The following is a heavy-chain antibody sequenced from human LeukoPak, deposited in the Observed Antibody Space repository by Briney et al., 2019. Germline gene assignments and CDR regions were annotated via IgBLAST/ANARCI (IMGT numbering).Heavy chain of an antibody. J-gene: IGHJ4*02. Sequence: GGSLRLSCAASGFTFDDYGMSWVRQAPGKGLEWVSGINWNGGSTGYADSVKGRFTISRDNAKNSLYLEMNSLRAEDTALYYCARDRQYSDSSGYYGPDYWGQGTLVTVSS. D-gene: IGHD3-22*01. V-gene: IGHV3-20*04. CDR2: INWNGGST. CDR3: ARDRQYSDSSGYYGPDY. CDR1: GFTFDDYG.